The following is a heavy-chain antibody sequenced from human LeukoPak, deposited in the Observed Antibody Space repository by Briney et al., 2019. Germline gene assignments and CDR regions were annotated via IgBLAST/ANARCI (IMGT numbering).Heavy chain of an antibody. J-gene: IGHJ5*02. CDR1: GYTLTSYV. V-gene: IGHV1-8*01. Sequence: ASLKASGKASGYTLTSYVINWVGRAPGQGLGGMGWLNPNSGNTGYAQKFQGRVTMTRNTSISTAYMELSSLRSEDTAVYYCARSGEGVVVTSDWFDPWGQGTLVTVSS. D-gene: IGHD2-21*02. CDR3: ARSGEGVVVTSDWFDP. CDR2: LNPNSGNT.